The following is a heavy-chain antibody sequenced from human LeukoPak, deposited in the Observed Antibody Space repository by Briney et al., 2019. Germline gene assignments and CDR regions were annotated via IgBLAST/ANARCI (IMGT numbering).Heavy chain of an antibody. CDR3: ARGRRVVVTTSSYYGMDV. Sequence: GGPLRLSCAASGFTFSNYWMSWVRQAPGKGLEWVAKIRQDGSEKYYVDSVKGRITISRDNAKNSLYLQMNSLRAEDTAMYYCARGRRVVVTTSSYYGMDVWGQGTTVTVSS. CDR2: IRQDGSEK. V-gene: IGHV3-7*04. D-gene: IGHD2-15*01. CDR1: GFTFSNYW. J-gene: IGHJ6*02.